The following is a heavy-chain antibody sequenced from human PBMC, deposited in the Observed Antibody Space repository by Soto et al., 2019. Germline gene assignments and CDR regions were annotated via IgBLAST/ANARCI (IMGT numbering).Heavy chain of an antibody. Sequence: QVQLHESGPGLVKPSQTLSLTCSVSGGSINSGDYYWTWIRQRPGKGLEYIGYIHDRVRTFYNPSLESRVTILVDPFNNQFSLGLSPVAAAEPALYYWAGGRFGARDSRGGGYAFDIWGQGTMVTVSS. CDR1: GGSINSGDYY. D-gene: IGHD3-16*01. CDR3: AGGRFGARDSRGGGYAFDI. V-gene: IGHV4-31*03. J-gene: IGHJ3*02. CDR2: IHDRVRT.